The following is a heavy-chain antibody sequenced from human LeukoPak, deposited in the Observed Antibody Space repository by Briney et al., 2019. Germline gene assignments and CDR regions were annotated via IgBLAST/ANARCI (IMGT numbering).Heavy chain of an antibody. J-gene: IGHJ3*02. CDR3: AREPPPLGIAAAAAGAFDI. V-gene: IGHV4-39*07. CDR2: IYYSGST. Sequence: PSETLSLTCTVSGGSISSSSYYWGWIRQPPGKGLEWIGSIYYSGSTYYNPSLKSRVTISVDTSKNQFSLKLSSVTAADTAVYYCAREPPPLGIAAAAAGAFDIWGQGTMVTVSS. D-gene: IGHD6-13*01. CDR1: GGSISSSSYY.